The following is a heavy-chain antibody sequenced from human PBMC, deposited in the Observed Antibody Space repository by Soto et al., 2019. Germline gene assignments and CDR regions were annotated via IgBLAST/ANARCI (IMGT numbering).Heavy chain of an antibody. CDR1: GYTFTNYV. J-gene: IGHJ4*02. CDR2: ISPLKGNT. V-gene: IGHV1-18*01. CDR3: ARSAEHRDDH. Sequence: QVQLIQSAGEVKKPGASVKVSCKASGYTFTNYVIHWIRQAPGQGLEWMAWISPLKGNTNYAQKVQGRITVTTDTSTNTVYMHLSGRRSDDTALYFWARSAEHRDDHWGQGSLV.